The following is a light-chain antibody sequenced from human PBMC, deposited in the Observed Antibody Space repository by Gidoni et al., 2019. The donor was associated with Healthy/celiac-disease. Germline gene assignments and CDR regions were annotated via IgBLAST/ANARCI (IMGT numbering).Light chain of an antibody. CDR3: QQYNNWPTWT. V-gene: IGKV3-15*01. CDR1: QSVSSN. Sequence: EIVMTQSPATLSVSPGESATLSCRASQSVSSNLAWYQQKPGQAPRLLIYGASTRATGIPARFSGSGSGTEFTLTISSLQSEDFAVYYCQQYNNWPTWTFXXXTKVEIK. J-gene: IGKJ1*01. CDR2: GAS.